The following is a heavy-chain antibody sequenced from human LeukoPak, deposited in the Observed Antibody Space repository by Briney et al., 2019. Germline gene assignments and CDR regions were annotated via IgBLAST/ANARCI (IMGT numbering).Heavy chain of an antibody. CDR2: IIPISGIA. Sequence: GASVKVSCKASGGTFNSYYISWVRQAPGQGLEWMGGIIPISGIANYAQKLQGRVTITTDESTSTAYMELSSLRSEDTAVYYCARGTYGDYGYYFDYWGQGTLVTVSS. CDR3: ARGTYGDYGYYFDY. V-gene: IGHV1-69*05. J-gene: IGHJ4*02. CDR1: GGTFNSYY. D-gene: IGHD4-17*01.